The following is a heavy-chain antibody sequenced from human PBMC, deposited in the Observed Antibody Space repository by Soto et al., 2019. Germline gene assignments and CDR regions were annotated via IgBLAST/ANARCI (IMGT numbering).Heavy chain of an antibody. CDR1: GFTFSSYA. CDR2: ISYDGSNK. D-gene: IGHD3-3*01. V-gene: IGHV3-30-3*01. J-gene: IGHJ4*02. Sequence: GGSLRLSCAASGFTFSSYAMHWVRQAPGKGLEWVAVISYDGSNKYYADSVKGRFTISRDNSKNTLYLQMNSLRAEDTAVYYCATDKDFWCFCDYWGQGTLVTVSS. CDR3: ATDKDFWCFCDY.